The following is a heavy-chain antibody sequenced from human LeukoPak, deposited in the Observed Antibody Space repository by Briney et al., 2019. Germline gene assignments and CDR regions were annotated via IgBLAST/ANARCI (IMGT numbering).Heavy chain of an antibody. D-gene: IGHD6-19*01. CDR1: EGTFSSYA. CDR2: IIPIFGTA. CDR3: ARNQWLVASRSRWFDP. J-gene: IGHJ5*02. Sequence: GASVKVSCKASEGTFSSYAISWVRQAPGQGLEWMGGIIPIFGTANYAQKFQGRVTITADESTSTAYMELSSLRSEDTAVYYCARNQWLVASRSRWFDPWGQGTLVTVSS. V-gene: IGHV1-69*13.